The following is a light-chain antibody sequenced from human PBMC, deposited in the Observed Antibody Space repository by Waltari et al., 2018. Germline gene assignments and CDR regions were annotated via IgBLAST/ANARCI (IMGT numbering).Light chain of an antibody. CDR3: QQYSRNPST. CDR2: WSS. Sequence: DIVVTQSPDSLAVSLGEKATISCKCSQSLLYSANNKNYLAWFQKKPAQPPKLHIYWSSTRETGVPDRFSGSGSGTEFSLTISGLQAEDVAVYYCQQYSRNPSTFGQGTNLEI. J-gene: IGKJ2*01. CDR1: QSLLYSANNKNY. V-gene: IGKV4-1*01.